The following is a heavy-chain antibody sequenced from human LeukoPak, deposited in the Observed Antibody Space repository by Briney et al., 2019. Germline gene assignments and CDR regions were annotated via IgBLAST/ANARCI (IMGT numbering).Heavy chain of an antibody. CDR2: ISYDGSNT. CDR1: GFTFSSYG. Sequence: GGSLRLSCAASGFTFSSYGMHWVRQAPGKGLEWVAGISYDGSNTYYADSVKGRFTISRDNSKNTVYLQMNSQRAEDTAVYYCAKDLGFAQLWYFNYWGQGTLVTVSS. CDR3: AKDLGFAQLWYFNY. V-gene: IGHV3-30*18. D-gene: IGHD5-18*01. J-gene: IGHJ4*02.